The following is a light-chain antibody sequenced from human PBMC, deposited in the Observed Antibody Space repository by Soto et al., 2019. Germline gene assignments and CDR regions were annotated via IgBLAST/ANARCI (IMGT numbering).Light chain of an antibody. Sequence: DVQMTQSPSSLSASVGDRVTITCRASQSINNWLAWYQQKPGKAPKFLIYDASTLETGVPSRFSGSASGTEFTLTISGLHPEDGASYYCQQYDTYPLTFGGGTRVELK. CDR3: QQYDTYPLT. V-gene: IGKV1-5*01. CDR1: QSINNW. CDR2: DAS. J-gene: IGKJ4*01.